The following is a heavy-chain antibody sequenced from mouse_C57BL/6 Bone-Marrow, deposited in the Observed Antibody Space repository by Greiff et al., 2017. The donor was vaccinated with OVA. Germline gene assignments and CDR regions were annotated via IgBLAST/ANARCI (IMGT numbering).Heavy chain of an antibody. D-gene: IGHD2-1*01. V-gene: IGHV5-16*01. CDR2: INYDGSST. J-gene: IGHJ2*01. Sequence: EVMLVESEGGLVQPGSSMKLSCTASGFTFSDYYMAWVRQVPEKGLEWVANINYDGSSTYYLDSLKSRFIISRDNAKNILYLQMSSLKSEDTATYYCARDNYGNSYYFDYWGQGTTLTVSS. CDR1: GFTFSDYY. CDR3: ARDNYGNSYYFDY.